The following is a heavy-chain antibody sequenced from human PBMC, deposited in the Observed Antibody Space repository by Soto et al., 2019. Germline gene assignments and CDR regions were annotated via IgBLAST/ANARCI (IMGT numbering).Heavy chain of an antibody. CDR1: GFTFSSYW. CDR3: ARDEKYNWNDGYYYYGMDV. Sequence: PGGSLRLSCAASGFTFSSYWMHWVRQAPRKGLVWVSRINSDGSSTSYADSVKGRFTISRDNAKNTLYLQMNSLRAEDTAVYYCARDEKYNWNDGYYYYGMDVWGQGTTVTVS. J-gene: IGHJ6*02. CDR2: INSDGSST. V-gene: IGHV3-74*01. D-gene: IGHD1-1*01.